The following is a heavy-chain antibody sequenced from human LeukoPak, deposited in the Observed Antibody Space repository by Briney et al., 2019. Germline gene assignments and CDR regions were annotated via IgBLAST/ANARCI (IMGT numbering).Heavy chain of an antibody. J-gene: IGHJ4*02. D-gene: IGHD3-22*01. V-gene: IGHV3-33*08. CDR1: GFTFSSYG. CDR3: ARPQSSSGEFDY. Sequence: PGGSLRLSCAASGFTFSSYGMHWVRQAPGKGLEWVAVIWYDGSNKYYADSVKGRFTISRDNSKNTLYLQMNSLRAEDTAVYYCARPQSSSGEFDYWGQGTLVTVSS. CDR2: IWYDGSNK.